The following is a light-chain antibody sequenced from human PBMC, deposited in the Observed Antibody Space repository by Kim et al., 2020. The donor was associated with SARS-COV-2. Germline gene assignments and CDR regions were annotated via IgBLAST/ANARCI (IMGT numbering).Light chain of an antibody. J-gene: IGKJ5*01. V-gene: IGKV3-15*01. CDR2: GAS. CDR1: QSVSSY. Sequence: VSPGERATLACRTSQSVSSYLAWYQQKPGQAPRLLIYGASTRATGIPARFSGSGSGSEFTLTISSLQSEDFAVYYCQKYDNWPITFGQGTRLEIK. CDR3: QKYDNWPIT.